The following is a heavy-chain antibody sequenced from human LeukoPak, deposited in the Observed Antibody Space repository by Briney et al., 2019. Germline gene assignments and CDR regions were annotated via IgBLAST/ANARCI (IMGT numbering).Heavy chain of an antibody. Sequence: GGSLRLSCAASGFTFSSYSMNWVRQAPGKGLEWVSYISSSSTIYYADSVKGRFTISRDNAKNSLYLQMNSLRAEDTAVYYCARSSLGGSCYTNWGQGTLVTVSS. CDR3: ARSSLGGSCYTN. CDR2: ISSSSTI. J-gene: IGHJ4*02. D-gene: IGHD2-15*01. V-gene: IGHV3-48*01. CDR1: GFTFSSYS.